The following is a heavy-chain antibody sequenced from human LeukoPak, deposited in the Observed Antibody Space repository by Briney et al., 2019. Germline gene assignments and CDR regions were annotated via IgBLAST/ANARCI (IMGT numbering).Heavy chain of an antibody. D-gene: IGHD6-19*01. CDR2: ISGSGGST. V-gene: IGHV3-23*01. CDR3: AKDSFLGSSGWYYFDY. J-gene: IGHJ4*02. CDR1: GFTFSSYS. Sequence: GGSLRLSCAASGFTFSSYSMNWVRQAPGKGLEWVSGISGSGGSTYYADSVKGRFTISRDNSKNTLYLQMNSLRAEDTAVYYCAKDSFLGSSGWYYFDYWGQGTLVTVSS.